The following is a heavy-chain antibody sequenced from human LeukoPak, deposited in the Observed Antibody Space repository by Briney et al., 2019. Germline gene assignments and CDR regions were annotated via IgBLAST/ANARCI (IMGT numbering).Heavy chain of an antibody. CDR3: TRSGHSSSSEGIDY. D-gene: IGHD6-6*01. Sequence: GGSLRLSCAASGFTFSGSAMHWVRQASGKGLEWVGRIRSKANSYATAYAASVKGRFTISRDDSKNTAYLQMNSLKTEDTAVYYCTRSGHSSSSEGIDYWGQGTLVTVSS. CDR1: GFTFSGSA. J-gene: IGHJ4*02. V-gene: IGHV3-73*01. CDR2: IRSKANSYAT.